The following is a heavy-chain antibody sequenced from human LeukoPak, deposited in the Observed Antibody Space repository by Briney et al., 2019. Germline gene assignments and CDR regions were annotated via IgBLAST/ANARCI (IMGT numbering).Heavy chain of an antibody. Sequence: GASVNVSCTASGYTFTGYYMHWVRQAPGQGLEWMGWINPNSGGTNYAQKFQGRVTITRNTSISTAYMELSSLRAEDTAVYYCARAGYSSGWDGAFDIWGQGTMVTVSS. J-gene: IGHJ3*02. CDR2: INPNSGGT. D-gene: IGHD6-19*01. V-gene: IGHV1-2*02. CDR1: GYTFTGYY. CDR3: ARAGYSSGWDGAFDI.